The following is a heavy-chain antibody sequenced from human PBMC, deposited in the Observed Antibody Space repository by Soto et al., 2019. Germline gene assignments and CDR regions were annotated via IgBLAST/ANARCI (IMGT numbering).Heavy chain of an antibody. D-gene: IGHD3-10*02. CDR1: GYTFTSYA. CDR3: ARSDYYVAQQVFQH. V-gene: IGHV1-69*13. CDR2: IIPIFGTA. J-gene: IGHJ1*01. Sequence: ASVKVSCKASGYTFTSYAISWVRQAPGQGLEWMGGIIPIFGTANYAQKFQGRVTITADESTSTAYMELSSLRSEDTAVYFCARSDYYVAQQVFQHWGQGTLVTVSS.